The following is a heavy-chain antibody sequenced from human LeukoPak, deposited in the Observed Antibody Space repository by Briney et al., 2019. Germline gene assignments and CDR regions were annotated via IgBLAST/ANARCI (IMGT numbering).Heavy chain of an antibody. Sequence: ASVKVSCKASGYTFTSYYMHWVRQAPGQGLEWMGWINPNSGGTIYAQKFQGRVTMTRDTSISTAYMDMSSLRSDDTAVYYCARNLWFGESSDAFDMWGQGTMVTVSS. V-gene: IGHV1-2*02. J-gene: IGHJ3*02. CDR3: ARNLWFGESSDAFDM. CDR2: INPNSGGT. CDR1: GYTFTSYY. D-gene: IGHD3-10*01.